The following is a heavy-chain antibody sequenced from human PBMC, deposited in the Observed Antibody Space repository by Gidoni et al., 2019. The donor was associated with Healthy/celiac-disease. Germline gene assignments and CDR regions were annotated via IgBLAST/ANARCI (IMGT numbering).Heavy chain of an antibody. CDR1: GYSFTSYW. J-gene: IGHJ4*02. CDR2: IYPGDSDT. D-gene: IGHD3-16*02. V-gene: IGHV5-51*01. Sequence: EVQLVQSGAEVKKPGESLKISCKGSGYSFTSYWIGWVRQMPGKGLEWMGIIYPGDSDTRYSPSFQGQVTISADKSISTAYLQWSSLKASDTAMYYCARRFYDYVWGSYRFKGGYYFDYWGQGTLVTVSS. CDR3: ARRFYDYVWGSYRFKGGYYFDY.